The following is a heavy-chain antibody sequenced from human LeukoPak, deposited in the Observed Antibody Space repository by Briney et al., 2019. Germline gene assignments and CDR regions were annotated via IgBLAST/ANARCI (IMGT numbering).Heavy chain of an antibody. CDR2: IYPGDSDA. CDR3: ATPTMGTIGEYLFDY. J-gene: IGHJ4*02. Sequence: GESLKISCKGSGYSFTTYWIGWVRQLPGKGLEWMGIIYPGDSDARYSPSFQGRVTISADKSISTAYLQWSTLKASGTAVYYCATPTMGTIGEYLFDYWGQGTLVTVSS. D-gene: IGHD1-7*01. CDR1: GYSFTTYW. V-gene: IGHV5-51*01.